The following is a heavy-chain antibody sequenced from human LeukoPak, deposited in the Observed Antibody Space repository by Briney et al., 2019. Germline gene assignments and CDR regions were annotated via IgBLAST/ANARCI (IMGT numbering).Heavy chain of an antibody. V-gene: IGHV1-8*01. Sequence: GASVKVSCKASGYTFTSYDINRVRQATGQGLEWMGWMNPNNGNTDYAQKLQGRVTMTRNTSISTAYMELSSLRSDDTAVYYCARGPHIVVGTGMVWFDPWGQGTLVTVSS. J-gene: IGHJ5*02. CDR2: MNPNNGNT. D-gene: IGHD2-21*01. CDR3: ARGPHIVVGTGMVWFDP. CDR1: GYTFTSYD.